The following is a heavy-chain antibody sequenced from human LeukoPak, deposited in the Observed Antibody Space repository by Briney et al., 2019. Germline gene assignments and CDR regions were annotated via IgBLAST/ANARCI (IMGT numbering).Heavy chain of an antibody. CDR3: AAGKYYFDY. CDR1: GFTLSSYA. Sequence: HPGGSLRLSCAASGFTLSSYAMIWVRQAPGKGLEWVSPISAGGGSTNYADSVKGRFIISRDNSKNTLYLQMNSLRAEDTAVYYCAAGKYYFDYWGQGTLVTVSS. V-gene: IGHV3-23*01. J-gene: IGHJ4*02. CDR2: ISAGGGST.